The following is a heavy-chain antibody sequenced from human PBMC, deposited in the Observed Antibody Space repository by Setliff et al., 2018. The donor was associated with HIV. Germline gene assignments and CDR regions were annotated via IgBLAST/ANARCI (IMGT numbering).Heavy chain of an antibody. CDR1: GYNFITYY. D-gene: IGHD3-10*01. Sequence: ASVKVSCKASGYNFITYYIHWVRQAPGQGLEWMGLINTRSGSTNYAQKFQDRVTMTSDTSTRTVYMELSSLRSDDTAVYYCAKVMSITMVRGALGNWGQGTVVTVSS. V-gene: IGHV1-46*01. CDR2: INTRSGST. CDR3: AKVMSITMVRGALGN. J-gene: IGHJ4*02.